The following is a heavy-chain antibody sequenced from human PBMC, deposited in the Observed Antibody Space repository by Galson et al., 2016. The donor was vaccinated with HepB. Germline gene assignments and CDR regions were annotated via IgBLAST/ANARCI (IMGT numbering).Heavy chain of an antibody. Sequence: SETLSLTCTVSGGSIRNTDYYWGWIRQPPGQGLEWIGSISYGGSTYYNPSLKSPATISVDTSKNQFSLRMKSVTAADTAVYYCATYSYESSAYYPNVFHIWGQGTTVIVSS. J-gene: IGHJ3*02. D-gene: IGHD3-22*01. CDR2: ISYGGST. V-gene: IGHV4-39*01. CDR1: GGSIRNTDYY. CDR3: ATYSYESSAYYPNVFHI.